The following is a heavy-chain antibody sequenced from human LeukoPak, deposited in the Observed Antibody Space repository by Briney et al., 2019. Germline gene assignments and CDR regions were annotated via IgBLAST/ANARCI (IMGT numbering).Heavy chain of an antibody. D-gene: IGHD3-9*01. CDR3: AKAAGDFDWLLGTYFDY. V-gene: IGHV3-23*01. J-gene: IGHJ4*02. CDR2: ISGSGGST. Sequence: LTGGSPRLSCAASGFTFSSYAMSWVRQAPGKGLEWVSAISGSGGSTYYADSVKGRFTISRDNSKNTLYLQMNSLRAEDTAVYYCAKAAGDFDWLLGTYFDYWGQGTLVTVSS. CDR1: GFTFSSYA.